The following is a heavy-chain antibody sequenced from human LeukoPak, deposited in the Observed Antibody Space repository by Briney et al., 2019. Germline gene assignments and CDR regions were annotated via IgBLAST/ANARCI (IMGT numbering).Heavy chain of an antibody. J-gene: IGHJ4*02. CDR1: GCSCGSYD. V-gene: IGHV3-48*03. D-gene: IGHD3-3*01. CDR2: ISSSGKTI. CDR3: ARGQDFWSGYSGGFDY. Sequence: PAGSLRLSCAASGCSCGSYDMNWVRQTPGKGLEWVSYISSSGKTIYYADSVKGRFTISRDNAESSLYLPMNSLRAEDTAVYYCARGQDFWSGYSGGFDYCGQGTLVTVSS.